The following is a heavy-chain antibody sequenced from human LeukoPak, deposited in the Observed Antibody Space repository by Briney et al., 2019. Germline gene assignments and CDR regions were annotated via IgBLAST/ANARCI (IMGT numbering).Heavy chain of an antibody. D-gene: IGHD5-18*01. CDR3: ASLRERSYYTRGFDY. J-gene: IGHJ4*02. V-gene: IGHV4-39*01. CDR1: GGSIRSSSYY. Sequence: SETLSLTCTVSGGSIRSSSYYWAWIRQHPGKGLEWIGSIYYSGSTYYNSSLKSRVTISVDTSKNQFSLKLSSVTAADTAVYYCASLRERSYYTRGFDYWGQGSLVTVSS. CDR2: IYYSGST.